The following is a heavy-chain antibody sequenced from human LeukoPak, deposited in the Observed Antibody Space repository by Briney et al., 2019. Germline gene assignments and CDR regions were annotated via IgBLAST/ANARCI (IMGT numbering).Heavy chain of an antibody. CDR2: IYYSGST. J-gene: IGHJ3*02. Sequence: SETLSLTCTVSGGSISSSTYYWAWIRQPPGKGLEWIGSIYYSGSTYYNPSLKSRVTISVDTSKNQFSLKLSSVTAADTAVYYCARDPYYDILTGYLIRGAFDIWGLGTVVTVSS. CDR3: ARDPYYDILTGYLIRGAFDI. CDR1: GGSISSSTYY. V-gene: IGHV4-39*02. D-gene: IGHD3-9*01.